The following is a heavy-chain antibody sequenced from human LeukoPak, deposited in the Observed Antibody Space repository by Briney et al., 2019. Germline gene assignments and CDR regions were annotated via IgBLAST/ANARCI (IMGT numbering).Heavy chain of an antibody. D-gene: IGHD3/OR15-3a*01. V-gene: IGHV3-53*01. CDR1: GFTVSSNY. Sequence: RTGGSLRLSCAASGFTVSSNYMTWVRQAPGKGLEWVSLIYSGGSTYYADSVKGRFTISRDSSKNTLYLQMNSLRTEATALYYCARTRGLGPGGFFDSWGQGSLVTVSS. CDR3: ARTRGLGPGGFFDS. CDR2: IYSGGST. J-gene: IGHJ4*02.